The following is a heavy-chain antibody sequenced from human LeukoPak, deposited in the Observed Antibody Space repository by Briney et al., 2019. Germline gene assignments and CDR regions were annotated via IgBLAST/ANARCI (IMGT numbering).Heavy chain of an antibody. CDR1: GFTFSSYS. V-gene: IGHV3-21*01. D-gene: IGHD6-6*01. Sequence: GGSLRLSCAASGFTFSSYSMNWVRQAPGKGLEWVSSISSSSSYIYYADSVKGRFTISRGNAKSSLYLQMNSLRAEDTAVYYCARAFSSSSSGFDYWGQGTLVTVSS. J-gene: IGHJ4*02. CDR3: ARAFSSSSSGFDY. CDR2: ISSSSSYI.